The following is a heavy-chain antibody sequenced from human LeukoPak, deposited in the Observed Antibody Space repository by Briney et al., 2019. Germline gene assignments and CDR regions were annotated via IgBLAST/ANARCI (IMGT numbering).Heavy chain of an antibody. J-gene: IGHJ5*02. CDR3: ARGAYVWGSYRPNWFDP. CDR2: IYHSGST. CDR1: GGSISSSNW. V-gene: IGHV4-4*02. D-gene: IGHD3-16*02. Sequence: SGTLSLTCAVSGGSISSSNWWSWVRQPPGKGLEWIGEIYHSGSTNYNPSLKSRVTISVDKSKNQFSLKLSSVTAADTAVYYCARGAYVWGSYRPNWFDPWGQGTLVTVSS.